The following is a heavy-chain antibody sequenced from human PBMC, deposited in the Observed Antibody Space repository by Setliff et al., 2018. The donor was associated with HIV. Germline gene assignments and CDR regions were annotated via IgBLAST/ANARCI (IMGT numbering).Heavy chain of an antibody. CDR1: GYTFTSYY. J-gene: IGHJ4*02. D-gene: IGHD3-16*01. CDR3: ARDATYDYVWGTCSLVLDY. CDR2: INPGDGST. Sequence: ASVKVSCKASGYTFTSYYIYWVRQAPGQGLQWMGIINPGDGSTIYAQKFQGRVTMTRDTSTSTLYMELSSLRSEDTAVYYWARDATYDYVWGTCSLVLDYWGQGTLVTVSS. V-gene: IGHV1-46*01.